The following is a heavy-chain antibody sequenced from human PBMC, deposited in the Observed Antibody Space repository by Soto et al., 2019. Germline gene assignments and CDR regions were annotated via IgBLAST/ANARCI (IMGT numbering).Heavy chain of an antibody. CDR1: GYSISSGYY. CDR2: VYHSGST. D-gene: IGHD1-26*01. CDR3: ARSSGSYWGHFEY. J-gene: IGHJ4*01. V-gene: IGHV4-38-2*01. Sequence: SETLSLTCAVSGYSISSGYYWGWIRQPPGTGLEWIGSVYHSGSTYHSPSLKSRVTISVDKSKNQFSLKLSSVTAADTAVYYCARSSGSYWGHFEYWGHGILVTVSS.